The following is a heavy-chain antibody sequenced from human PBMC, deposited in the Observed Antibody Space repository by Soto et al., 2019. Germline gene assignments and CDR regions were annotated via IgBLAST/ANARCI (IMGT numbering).Heavy chain of an antibody. Sequence: QVQLVQSGAGVKKPGASVKVSCRASGYSFSNNGISLVRQAPGQGFEWMGWINGDNGNTNYAQKFQGRVTVTTDPSPSTAYMDPRSLRSDDTSVYYCASDLGYGDYGTDFWGQGTLVTVSS. CDR1: GYSFSNNG. D-gene: IGHD4-17*01. J-gene: IGHJ4*02. V-gene: IGHV1-18*04. CDR2: INGDNGNT. CDR3: ASDLGYGDYGTDF.